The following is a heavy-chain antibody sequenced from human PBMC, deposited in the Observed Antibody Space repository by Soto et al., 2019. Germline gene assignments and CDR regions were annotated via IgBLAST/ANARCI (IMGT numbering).Heavy chain of an antibody. CDR2: ISSGSNYI. J-gene: IGHJ5*02. D-gene: IGHD2-15*01. CDR3: AREYGKLNP. V-gene: IGHV3-21*01. Sequence: EVQLVESGGGLVKPGGSLRLSCAASGFTFSTYTMNWVRQTPGKGLEWVSSISSGSNYIYYADSLKGRFTISRDNAKTSLDLQMNSLGAEDTAVYYCAREYGKLNPWGQGTLVTVSS. CDR1: GFTFSTYT.